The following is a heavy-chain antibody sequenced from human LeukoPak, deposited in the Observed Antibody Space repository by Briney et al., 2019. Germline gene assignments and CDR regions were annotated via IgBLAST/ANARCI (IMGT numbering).Heavy chain of an antibody. Sequence: TGGSLRLSCAASGFTFSSYAMHWVRQAPGKGLEWVAVISYDGSNKYYADSVKGRFTISRDNSKNTLYLQMNSLRAEDTAVYYCAREATTVTMFYYYYGMDVWGQGTTVTVSS. D-gene: IGHD4-17*01. V-gene: IGHV3-30*04. CDR2: ISYDGSNK. J-gene: IGHJ6*02. CDR3: AREATTVTMFYYYYGMDV. CDR1: GFTFSSYA.